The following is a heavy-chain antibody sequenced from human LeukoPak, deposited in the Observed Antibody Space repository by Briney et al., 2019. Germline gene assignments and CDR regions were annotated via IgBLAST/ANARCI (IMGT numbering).Heavy chain of an antibody. CDR2: VSTTGGTT. Sequence: GGSLRLSCVSSGFTFSNYAMSGVGRAPGRGREWVVGVSTTGGTTYYADSVKSRFTISKDNSKKTVYVQKNSLRAEDTAVYYCAKGMAMVTRGAFDIWGQGTMVTVSS. CDR1: GFTFSNYA. J-gene: IGHJ3*02. V-gene: IGHV3-23*01. D-gene: IGHD4-17*01. CDR3: AKGMAMVTRGAFDI.